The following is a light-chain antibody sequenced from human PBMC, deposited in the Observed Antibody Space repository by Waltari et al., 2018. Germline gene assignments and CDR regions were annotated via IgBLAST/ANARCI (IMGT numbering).Light chain of an antibody. V-gene: IGLV1-47*01. CDR3: AAWDDSLSGRV. CDR1: TSY. J-gene: IGLJ3*02. Sequence: QSVLTQPPSASGTPGQRVTISCSGSTSYIYWYQQLPGTAPKLLIYRNNQRPSGVPDRFSVSKSGTSASLAISGLRSDDEADYYCAAWDDSLSGRVFGGGTKLTVL. CDR2: RNN.